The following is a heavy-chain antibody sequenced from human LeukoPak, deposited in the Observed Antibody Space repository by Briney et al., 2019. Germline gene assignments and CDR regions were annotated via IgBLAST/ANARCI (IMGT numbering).Heavy chain of an antibody. CDR3: ARDYVPGITIFGVAQGDV. J-gene: IGHJ3*01. CDR2: INTDNGNT. Sequence: GASAKVSCKASGCTFTNYGLSWVRQGPGQGLEWMGWINTDNGNTNYAQKFQDRFTMTTDTSTSTAYMELRSLRSDDTAMYYCARDYVPGITIFGVAQGDVWGQGTMVTVS. CDR1: GCTFTNYG. D-gene: IGHD3-3*01. V-gene: IGHV1-18*01.